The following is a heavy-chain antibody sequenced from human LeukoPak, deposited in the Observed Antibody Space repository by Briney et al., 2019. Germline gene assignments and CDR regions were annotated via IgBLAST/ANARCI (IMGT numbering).Heavy chain of an antibody. D-gene: IGHD6-13*01. CDR2: IYYSGST. CDR1: GGSISSSSYY. CDR3: ARGSEQLVLYWFDP. Sequence: SETLSLTCTVSGGSISSSSYYWGWIRQPPGKGLEWIGSIYYSGSTYYNPSLKSRVTISVDTSKNQFSLKLSSVTAADTAVYYCARGSEQLVLYWFDPWGQGTLVTVSS. J-gene: IGHJ5*02. V-gene: IGHV4-39*07.